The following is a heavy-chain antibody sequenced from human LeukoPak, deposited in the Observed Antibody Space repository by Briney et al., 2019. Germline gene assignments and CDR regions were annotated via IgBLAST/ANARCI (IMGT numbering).Heavy chain of an antibody. V-gene: IGHV3-48*04. CDR3: ARVGRSGWTVDY. D-gene: IGHD6-19*01. J-gene: IGHJ4*02. CDR2: ISSSSSNI. CDR1: GFTFSSYS. Sequence: GGSLRLSCAASGFTFSSYSIAWVRQAPGKGLEWVSYISSSSSNIYPADSVKGRFTISRDNAKNSLHLQMNSLRAEDTAVYYCARVGRSGWTVDYWGQGTLVTVSS.